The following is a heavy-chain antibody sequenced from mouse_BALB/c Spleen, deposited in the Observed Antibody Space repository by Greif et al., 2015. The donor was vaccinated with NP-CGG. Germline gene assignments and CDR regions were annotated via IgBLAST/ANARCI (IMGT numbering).Heavy chain of an antibody. Sequence: QVQLQQSGAELVRPGASVTLSCKASGYTFTDYEMHWVKQTPVHGLEWIGAIDPETGGTAYNQKFKGKATLTADKSSSTAYMELRSLTSEDSAVYYCTRSIPGTWGFAYWGQGTLVTVSA. V-gene: IGHV1-15*01. CDR2: IDPETGGT. J-gene: IGHJ3*01. CDR3: TRSIPGTWGFAY. CDR1: GYTFTDYE. D-gene: IGHD4-1*01.